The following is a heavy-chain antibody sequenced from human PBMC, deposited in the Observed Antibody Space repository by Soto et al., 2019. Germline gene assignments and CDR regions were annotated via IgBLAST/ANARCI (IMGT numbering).Heavy chain of an antibody. D-gene: IGHD6-19*01. V-gene: IGHV3-23*01. CDR2: LSGSGDYT. CDR1: GFTFSIYA. Sequence: EVQLLESGGGLVQPGGSLRLSCAASGFTFSIYAMSWVRQAPGKGLEWVSALSGSGDYTYYADSVKGRFAISRDNSKNTLYLQMNSLRAEDTAVYYCAKVLKAVAGTYDYWGQGTLVTVSS. CDR3: AKVLKAVAGTYDY. J-gene: IGHJ4*02.